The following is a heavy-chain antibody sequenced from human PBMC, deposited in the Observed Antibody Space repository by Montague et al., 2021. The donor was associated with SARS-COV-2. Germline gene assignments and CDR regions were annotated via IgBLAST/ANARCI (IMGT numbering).Heavy chain of an antibody. D-gene: IGHD6-19*01. J-gene: IGHJ4*02. V-gene: IGHV4-61*02. CDR2: IFSSGST. Sequence: TLSLTCSVSAGSIISGDYYWSWIRQPAGKGLEWIGRIFSSGSTDYNASLKSRVTMSVDTSKNQFSLRLSSVSAADTAVYFCAREYTTGWYPNFDSWGQGTLVTVSS. CDR3: AREYTTGWYPNFDS. CDR1: AGSIISGDYY.